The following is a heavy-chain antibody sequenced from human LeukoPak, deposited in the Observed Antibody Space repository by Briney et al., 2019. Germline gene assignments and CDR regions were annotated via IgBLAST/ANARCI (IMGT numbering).Heavy chain of an antibody. D-gene: IGHD6-19*01. CDR1: GYTFTGYY. CDR3: ARTIAVAGVVDY. V-gene: IGHV1-2*06. Sequence: ASVKVSCKASGYTFTGYYMHWVRQAPGPGLEWMGRINPNSGGTNYAQKFQGRVTMTRDTSISTAYMELSRLRSDDTAVYYCARTIAVAGVVDYWGQGTLVTVSS. CDR2: INPNSGGT. J-gene: IGHJ4*02.